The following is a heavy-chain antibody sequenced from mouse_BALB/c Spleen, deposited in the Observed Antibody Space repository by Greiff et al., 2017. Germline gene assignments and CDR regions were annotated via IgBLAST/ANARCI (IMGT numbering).Heavy chain of an antibody. CDR2: INSNGGST. CDR3: ARDRGTTVVVYWDFDV. D-gene: IGHD1-1*01. V-gene: IGHV5-6-3*01. Sequence: VQLQQSGGGLVQPGGSLKLSCAASGFTFSSYGMSWVRQTPDKRLELVATINSNGGSTYYPDSVKGRFTISRDNAKNTLYLQMSSLKSEDTAMYYCARDRGTTVVVYWDFDVWGAGTTVTVSS. J-gene: IGHJ1*01. CDR1: GFTFSSYG.